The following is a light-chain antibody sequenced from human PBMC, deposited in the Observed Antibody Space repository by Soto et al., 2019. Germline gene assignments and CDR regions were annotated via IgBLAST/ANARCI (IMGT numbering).Light chain of an antibody. CDR1: SGHSSYA. V-gene: IGLV4-69*01. J-gene: IGLJ3*02. Sequence: QPVLTQSPSASASLGASVKLTCTLSSGHSSYAIAWLQQQPEKGPRYLMKLNSDGSHSKGDGIPDRFSGSSSGAERYLTISSLQSEDEADYYCQTWGTGIPWVFGGGTKLTVL. CDR3: QTWGTGIPWV. CDR2: LNSDGSH.